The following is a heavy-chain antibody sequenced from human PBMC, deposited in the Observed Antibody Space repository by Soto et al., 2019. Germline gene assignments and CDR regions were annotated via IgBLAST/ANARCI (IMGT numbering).Heavy chain of an antibody. CDR1: GFTFSSYA. D-gene: IGHD1-26*01. J-gene: IGHJ4*02. CDR2: ISYDGSNK. Sequence: QVQLVESGGGVVQPGRSLRLSCAASGFTFSSYAMHWVRQAPGKGLEWVAVISYDGSNKYYADSVKGRFTISRDNSKNTLYLQMNSLRAEDTAVYYCAGPGGTLRFKKWELLPFDYWGQGTLVTVSS. V-gene: IGHV3-30-3*01. CDR3: AGPGGTLRFKKWELLPFDY.